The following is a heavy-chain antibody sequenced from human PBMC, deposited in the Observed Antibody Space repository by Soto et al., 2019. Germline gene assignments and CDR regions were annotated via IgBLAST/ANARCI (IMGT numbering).Heavy chain of an antibody. D-gene: IGHD6-19*01. CDR3: AGYSSGWYKDYYYGMDV. CDR1: GFTFSSYS. J-gene: IGHJ6*02. V-gene: IGHV3-48*01. Sequence: PGGSLRLSCAASGFTFSSYSMNWVRQAPGKGLEWVSYISSSSSTIYYADSVKGRFTISRDNAKNSLYLQMNSLRAEDTAVYYCAGYSSGWYKDYYYGMDVWGQGTTVT. CDR2: ISSSSSTI.